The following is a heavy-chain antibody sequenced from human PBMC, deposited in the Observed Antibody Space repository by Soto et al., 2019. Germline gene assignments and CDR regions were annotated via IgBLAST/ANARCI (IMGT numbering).Heavy chain of an antibody. Sequence: DVQLVESGGGLVQPGGSLRVSCAASGFTFRSHRIHWVRQAPGKGLEWVSRIDTDGGGTSYADSVKGRFTISTDNAENTVYLQMNGLRVEDTAVYYCATVCDVWGQGTLVTVSS. D-gene: IGHD2-21*02. CDR3: ATVCDV. CDR1: GFTFRSHR. CDR2: IDTDGGGT. J-gene: IGHJ4*02. V-gene: IGHV3-74*01.